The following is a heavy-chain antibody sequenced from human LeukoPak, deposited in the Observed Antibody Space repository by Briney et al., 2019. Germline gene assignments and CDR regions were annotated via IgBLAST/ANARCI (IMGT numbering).Heavy chain of an antibody. V-gene: IGHV4-4*07. J-gene: IGHJ4*02. Sequence: PSETLSLTCTVSGVSINDYYWTWIRQPAGKGLEWIGQIYPSESPKYNPSLESRVTMSVDTSKKQFSLQLAFVTVADTGVYYCARRASSTGWSFDSWGQGTQVTASS. CDR1: GVSINDYY. CDR3: ARRASSTGWSFDS. CDR2: IYPSESP. D-gene: IGHD6-19*01.